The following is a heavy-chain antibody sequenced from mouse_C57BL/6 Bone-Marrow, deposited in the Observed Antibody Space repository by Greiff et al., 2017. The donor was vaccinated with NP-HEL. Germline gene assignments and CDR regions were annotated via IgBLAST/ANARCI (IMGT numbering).Heavy chain of an antibody. V-gene: IGHV3-8*01. CDR3: ARSPLWLRRNYYAMDY. Sequence: EVKVEESGPGLAKPSQTLSLTCSVTGYSITSYYWNWIRKFPGNKLEYMGYISYSGSTYYNPSLKSRISITRDTSKNQYYLQLNSVTTEDTATYYCARSPLWLRRNYYAMDYWGQGNSVTVSS. CDR2: ISYSGST. J-gene: IGHJ4*01. CDR1: GYSITSYY. D-gene: IGHD2-2*01.